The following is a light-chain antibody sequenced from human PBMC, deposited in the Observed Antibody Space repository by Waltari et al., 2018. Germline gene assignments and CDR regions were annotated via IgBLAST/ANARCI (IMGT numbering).Light chain of an antibody. V-gene: IGLV1-40*01. CDR3: QSYDSSLSADV. Sequence: NSNIGGYYVQWYQQLPGTAPKLLIYESNQRPSGVSDLFSGSQSGTSASLTITGLQSEDEADYYCQSYDSSLSADVFGSGTKLTVL. J-gene: IGLJ6*01. CDR2: ESN. CDR1: NSNIGGYY.